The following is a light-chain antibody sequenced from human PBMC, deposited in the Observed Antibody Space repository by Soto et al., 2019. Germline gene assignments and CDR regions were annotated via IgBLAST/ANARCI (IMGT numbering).Light chain of an antibody. CDR1: QDIGDW. CDR2: DXS. CDR3: QQGYSVTGT. J-gene: IGKJ4*02. V-gene: IGKV1-12*01. Sequence: IQMTQSLSSVSACLXDRVRITFRASQDIGDWLAXXQQXXGXAPNXXXYDXSSLHRGGPSRLSGSGSATDFTLTISSLHPEDFATYYCQQGYSVTGTFGGGTKVDIK.